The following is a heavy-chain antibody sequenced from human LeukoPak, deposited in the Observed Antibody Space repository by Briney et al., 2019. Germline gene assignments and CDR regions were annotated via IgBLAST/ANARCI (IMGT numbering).Heavy chain of an antibody. V-gene: IGHV1-69*13. CDR3: GRFDPGVSPGDY. J-gene: IGHJ4*02. CDR2: IIPIFGTA. CDR1: GGTFSNYG. Sequence: SVKVSCKASGGTFSNYGISWVRQAPGQGLEWMGGIIPIFGTANYAQKFQGRVTITADESTSTAYMELSSLRSDDTAVYYCGRFDPGVSPGDYWGQGTLVTVSS. D-gene: IGHD3-10*01.